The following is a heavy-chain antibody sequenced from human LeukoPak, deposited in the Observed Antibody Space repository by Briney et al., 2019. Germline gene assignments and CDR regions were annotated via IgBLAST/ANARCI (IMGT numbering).Heavy chain of an antibody. D-gene: IGHD6-19*01. CDR1: GYSISNGFY. CDR3: ARGDSGWYLGLGFDY. J-gene: IGHJ4*02. V-gene: IGHV4-38-2*02. CDR2: IYHSGST. Sequence: SETLSLTCTVSGYSISNGFYWGWIRQPPGKGLEWIGSIYHSGSTYYNPSLKSRVTISIDTSKNHVSLELRSVTAADTAVYYCARGDSGWYLGLGFDYWGQGTLVTVSS.